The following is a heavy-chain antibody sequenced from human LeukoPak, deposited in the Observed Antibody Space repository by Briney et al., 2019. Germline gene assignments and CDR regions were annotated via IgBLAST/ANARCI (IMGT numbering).Heavy chain of an antibody. D-gene: IGHD3-3*01. Sequence: PGRSLRLSCAASGFTFDDYAMHWVRQAPGKGLEWVSGISWNSGSIGYADSVKGRFTISRDNAKNSLYLQMNSLRAEDTAVYYCARDASGDFSGMDVWGKGTTVTVSS. J-gene: IGHJ6*04. CDR1: GFTFDDYA. V-gene: IGHV3-9*01. CDR3: ARDASGDFSGMDV. CDR2: ISWNSGSI.